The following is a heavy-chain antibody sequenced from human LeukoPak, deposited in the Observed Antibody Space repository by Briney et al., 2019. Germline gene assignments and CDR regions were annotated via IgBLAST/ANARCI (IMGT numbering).Heavy chain of an antibody. D-gene: IGHD2-2*01. Sequence: GGSLGLSCAASGFTFSTYGMHWGRQAPGKGLEWVAIISYDGNDKDYADSVRGRFTISRDNSKNTLYLQMNSLRGEDTAVYYCAKSTAPAGYYLDYWGQGILVTVSS. CDR1: GFTFSTYG. J-gene: IGHJ4*02. CDR2: ISYDGNDK. CDR3: AKSTAPAGYYLDY. V-gene: IGHV3-30*18.